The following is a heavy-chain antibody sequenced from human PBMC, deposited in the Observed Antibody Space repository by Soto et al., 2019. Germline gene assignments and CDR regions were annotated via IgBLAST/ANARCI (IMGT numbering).Heavy chain of an antibody. CDR3: ARHWTSVVPQALFAV. V-gene: IGHV4-39*01. CDR1: GESISSISYY. Sequence: SETLSHTYTVTGESISSISYYGVWIRQPPGKGLEWIGSIYYSGSTYNNPSLRSRVSMSIDTSKDQFSLKLKSVTAADTALYFCARHWTSVVPQALFAVWGPGSLATVSS. J-gene: IGHJ1*01. CDR2: IYYSGST. D-gene: IGHD2-21*01.